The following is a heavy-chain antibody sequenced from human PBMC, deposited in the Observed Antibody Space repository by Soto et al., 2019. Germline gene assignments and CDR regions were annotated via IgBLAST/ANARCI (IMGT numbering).Heavy chain of an antibody. CDR3: ARVPDR. Sequence: RASETLSLTCAVSGGSISSGGYSWSWIRQPPGKGLEWIGYIYHSGSTYYNPSLKSRVTISVDRSKNQFSLKLSSVTAADTAVYYCARVPDRWGQGTLVTVS. CDR1: GGSISSGGYS. CDR2: IYHSGST. J-gene: IGHJ5*02. D-gene: IGHD2-2*01. V-gene: IGHV4-30-2*01.